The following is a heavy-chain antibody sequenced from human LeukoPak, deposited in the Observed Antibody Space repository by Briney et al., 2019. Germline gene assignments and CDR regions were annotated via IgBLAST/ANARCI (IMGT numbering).Heavy chain of an antibody. V-gene: IGHV3-21*04. D-gene: IGHD3-10*01. CDR2: ISSSSSYI. CDR3: AKGLYHYYGSGSFTLDY. CDR1: GFTFSSYS. Sequence: GGSLRLSCAASGFTFSSYSMNWVRQAPGKGLEWVSSISSSSSYIYYADSVKGRFTISRDNAKNSLYLQMNSLSAEDTAVYYCAKGLYHYYGSGSFTLDYWGQGTLVTVSS. J-gene: IGHJ4*02.